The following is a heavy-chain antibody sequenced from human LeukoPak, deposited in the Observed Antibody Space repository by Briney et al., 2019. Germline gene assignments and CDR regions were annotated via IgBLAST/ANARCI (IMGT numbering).Heavy chain of an antibody. CDR3: ARGPAYGSRSDFLDY. V-gene: IGHV3-21*01. D-gene: IGHD3-10*01. Sequence: GGSLRLSCAASGFTFSSYSMNWVRQAPGKGLEWVSSISSSSSYIYYADSVKGRFTISRDNAKNSLYLQMNGLRAEDTAVYYCARGPAYGSRSDFLDYWGQGTLVTVSS. J-gene: IGHJ4*02. CDR2: ISSSSSYI. CDR1: GFTFSSYS.